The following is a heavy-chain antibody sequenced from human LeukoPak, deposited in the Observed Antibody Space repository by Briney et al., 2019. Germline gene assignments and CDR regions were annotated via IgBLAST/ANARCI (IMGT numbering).Heavy chain of an antibody. Sequence: PSETLSLTCTVSGGSISSYYWSWVRQPPGKGLEWIGYIYYSGSTNYNPSLKSRVTISVDTSKNQFSLKLSSVTAADTAVYYCARVDSSGYSPDYWGQGTLATVSS. CDR3: ARVDSSGYSPDY. D-gene: IGHD3-22*01. CDR2: IYYSGST. CDR1: GGSISSYY. V-gene: IGHV4-59*01. J-gene: IGHJ4*02.